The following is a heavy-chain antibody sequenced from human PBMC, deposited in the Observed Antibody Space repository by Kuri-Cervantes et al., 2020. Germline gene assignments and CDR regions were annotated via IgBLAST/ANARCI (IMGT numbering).Heavy chain of an antibody. Sequence: SETLSLTCTVSGSSFSSYYWSWIRQPPGKGLEWIGYISYSGSTNYNPSLKSRVTISVDTSKNQFSLKLSSVTAADTAVYYCARVGSSYAHSGDAFDIWGQGTMVTVSS. V-gene: IGHV4-59*01. D-gene: IGHD2-2*01. CDR2: ISYSGST. CDR3: ARVGSSYAHSGDAFDI. J-gene: IGHJ3*02. CDR1: GSSFSSYY.